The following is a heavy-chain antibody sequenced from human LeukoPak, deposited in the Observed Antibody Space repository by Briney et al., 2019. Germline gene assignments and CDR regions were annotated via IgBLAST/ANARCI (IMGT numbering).Heavy chain of an antibody. CDR2: ISRNGETT. J-gene: IGHJ4*02. Sequence: PGGSLRLSCSASGXTFSTYAMHWVRQAPGKGLDSVSAISRNGETTYYADSVEGRFTISSDNSKNTLYLQMSSLRAEDTAVYYCVKFYSSGYYYGRDYWGQGTLVTVSS. D-gene: IGHD3-22*01. CDR1: GXTFSTYA. CDR3: VKFYSSGYYYGRDY. V-gene: IGHV3-64D*06.